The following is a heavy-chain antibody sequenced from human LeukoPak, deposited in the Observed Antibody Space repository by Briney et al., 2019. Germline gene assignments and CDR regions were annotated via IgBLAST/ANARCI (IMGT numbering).Heavy chain of an antibody. Sequence: GGSLRLSCAASGFTFDDYAMHWVRQAPGKGLEWVSGISWNSGSIGYADSVKGRFTISRDNAKNSLYLQMNSLRAEDTAVYYCARDTYSKPSDYWGQGTLVTVSS. CDR2: ISWNSGSI. CDR3: ARDTYSKPSDY. J-gene: IGHJ4*02. D-gene: IGHD2-21*01. CDR1: GFTFDDYA. V-gene: IGHV3-9*01.